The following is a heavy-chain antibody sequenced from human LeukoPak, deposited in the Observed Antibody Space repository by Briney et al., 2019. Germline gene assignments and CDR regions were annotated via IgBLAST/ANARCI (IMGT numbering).Heavy chain of an antibody. CDR2: IWYDGSNK. Sequence: PGGSLRLSCAASGFIFSNYGMHWVRQAPGKGLEWVAVIWYDGSNKYYADSVKGRFTISRDNSKNTLYLQMNSLRAEDTAVYYCAGSYYNVFDYWGQGTLVTVSS. V-gene: IGHV3-33*01. CDR1: GFIFSNYG. J-gene: IGHJ4*02. D-gene: IGHD3-10*01. CDR3: AGSYYNVFDY.